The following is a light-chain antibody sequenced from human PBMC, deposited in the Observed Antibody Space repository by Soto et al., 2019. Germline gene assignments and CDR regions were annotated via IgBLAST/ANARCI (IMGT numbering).Light chain of an antibody. J-gene: IGKJ5*01. CDR1: QSLVYSDGNTY. CDR2: KVS. Sequence: DVVMTQSPLSLPVTLGQPASISCRSSQSLVYSDGNTYLNWLRQRPGESPRRLIYKVSNRDSGVPDRFSGSGSGTDFTLQISRVEAEDVGVYYCMQGTHWPLTFGQGTRLETK. V-gene: IGKV2-30*01. CDR3: MQGTHWPLT.